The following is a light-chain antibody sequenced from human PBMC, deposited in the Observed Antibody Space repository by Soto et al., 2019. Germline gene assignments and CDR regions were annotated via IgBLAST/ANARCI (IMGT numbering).Light chain of an antibody. CDR1: SGHSSYA. Sequence: QPVLTQSPSASASLGASVKLTCTLSSGHSSYAIAWHQQQPEKGPRYLMKLNSDGSHNKGDGIPDRFSGSSSGAERYLPISSLQSEDEADYYCQTWGTGVQVFGGGTQLTVL. CDR2: LNSDGSH. CDR3: QTWGTGVQV. J-gene: IGLJ3*02. V-gene: IGLV4-69*01.